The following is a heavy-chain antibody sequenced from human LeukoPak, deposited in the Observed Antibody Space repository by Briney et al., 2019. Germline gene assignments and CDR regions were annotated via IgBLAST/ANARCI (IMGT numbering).Heavy chain of an antibody. CDR2: MNPNSGNT. J-gene: IGHJ4*02. D-gene: IGHD3-10*01. CDR1: GYTFTSYD. CDR3: ARDLSYGSGSYYKEGYFDY. V-gene: IGHV1-8*03. Sequence: ASVKVSCKASGYTFTSYDINWVRQATGQGLEWMGWMNPNSGNTGYAQKFQGRVTITRNTSISTAYMELSSLRSEDTAVYYCARDLSYGSGSYYKEGYFDYWGQGTLVTVSS.